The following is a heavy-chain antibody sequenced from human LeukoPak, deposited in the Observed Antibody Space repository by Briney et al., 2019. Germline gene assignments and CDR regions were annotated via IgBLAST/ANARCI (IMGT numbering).Heavy chain of an antibody. CDR1: GGSISSYY. CDR3: ARGGGLDYYYYYMDV. CDR2: IYYSGST. V-gene: IGHV4-59*01. D-gene: IGHD6-6*01. Sequence: SETLSLTCTVSGGSISSYYWSWIRQPPGKGLEWIGYIYYSGSTNYNPSLKSRVTISVDTSKNQFSLKLSSVTAADTAVYYCARGGGLDYYYYYMDVWGKGTTVTISS. J-gene: IGHJ6*03.